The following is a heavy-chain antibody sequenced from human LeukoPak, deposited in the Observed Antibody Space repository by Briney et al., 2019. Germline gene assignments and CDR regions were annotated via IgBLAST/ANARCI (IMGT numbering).Heavy chain of an antibody. CDR2: INWNGGST. J-gene: IGHJ4*02. V-gene: IGHV3-20*04. Sequence: GGSLRLSCAASGFTFDDYGMSWVRQAPGKGLEWVSGINWNGGSTGYADSAKGRFTISRDNAKNSLYLQMNSLRAEDTALYYCARISSWLPLDYWGQGTLVTVPS. D-gene: IGHD6-13*01. CDR3: ARISSWLPLDY. CDR1: GFTFDDYG.